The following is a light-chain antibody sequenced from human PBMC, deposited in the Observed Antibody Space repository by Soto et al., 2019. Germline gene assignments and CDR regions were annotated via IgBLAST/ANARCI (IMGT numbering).Light chain of an antibody. CDR2: DVS. Sequence: QSALTQPASVSGSPGQSITISCAGTSADIGAFNYVSWYQHHPGTAHRLLIYDVSDRPSGVSTRFSASKSANTASLTISGLQADDEADYYCSSYSTSSALVFGGGTKLTVL. J-gene: IGLJ2*01. CDR3: SSYSTSSALV. CDR1: SADIGAFNY. V-gene: IGLV2-14*03.